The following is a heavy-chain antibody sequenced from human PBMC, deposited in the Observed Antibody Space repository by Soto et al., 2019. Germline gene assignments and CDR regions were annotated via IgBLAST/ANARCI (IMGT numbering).Heavy chain of an antibody. D-gene: IGHD6-13*01. V-gene: IGHV3-30*18. CDR1: GFTFSSDG. Sequence: GGSLRLSCAASGFTFSSDGMHWVRQAPGKGLEWVAVISYDGSNKYYADSVKGRFTISRDNSKNTLYLQMNSLRAGDTAVYYCAKDGTAGPFDYRGQGSLVTVSS. J-gene: IGHJ4*02. CDR2: ISYDGSNK. CDR3: AKDGTAGPFDY.